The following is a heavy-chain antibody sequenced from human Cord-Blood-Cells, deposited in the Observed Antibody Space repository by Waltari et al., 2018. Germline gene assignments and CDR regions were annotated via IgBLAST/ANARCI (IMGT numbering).Heavy chain of an antibody. D-gene: IGHD1-26*01. CDR2: IRSKANSYAT. CDR3: TTALSGSYFPAFDI. J-gene: IGHJ3*02. Sequence: EVQLVESGRGLVQPGGSLKLSCAASGFTLRGAALHWVRQASGKGLEWVGRIRSKANSYATAYAASVKGRFTISRDDSKNTAYLQMNSLKTEDTAVYYCTTALSGSYFPAFDIWGQGTMVTVSS. CDR1: GFTLRGAA. V-gene: IGHV3-73*02.